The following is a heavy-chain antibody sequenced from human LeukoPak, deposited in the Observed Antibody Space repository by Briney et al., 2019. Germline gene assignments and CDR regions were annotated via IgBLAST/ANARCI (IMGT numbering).Heavy chain of an antibody. CDR1: GFTFSSYS. CDR3: ARRPEASSSWYRYYFDY. V-gene: IGHV3-48*02. Sequence: PGRSLRLSCAASGFTFSSYSMNWVRQAPGKGLEWVSFISSTGNTKYYADSVRGRFTISRDNAKNSLYLQMNSLRDEDTAVYYCARRPEASSSWYRYYFDYWGQGTLVTVSS. J-gene: IGHJ4*02. D-gene: IGHD6-13*01. CDR2: ISSTGNTK.